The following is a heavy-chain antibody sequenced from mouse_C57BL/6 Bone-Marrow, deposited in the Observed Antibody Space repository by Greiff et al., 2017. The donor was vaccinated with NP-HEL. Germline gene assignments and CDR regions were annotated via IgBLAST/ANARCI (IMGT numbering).Heavy chain of an antibody. CDR1: GYTFTSYW. CDR2: IDPSDSET. Sequence: QVQLQQPGAELVRPGSSVKLSCKASGYTFTSYWMHWVKQRPIQGLEWIGNIDPSDSETHYNQNFKDKATLTVHKSSSTTNLQLSSLTSEDSAVYCCAREGFAYWGPGTLVTVSA. V-gene: IGHV1-52*01. CDR3: AREGFAY. J-gene: IGHJ3*01.